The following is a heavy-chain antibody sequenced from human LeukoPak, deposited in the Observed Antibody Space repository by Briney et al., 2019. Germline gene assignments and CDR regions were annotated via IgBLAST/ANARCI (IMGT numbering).Heavy chain of an antibody. CDR1: GSSINSVYS. J-gene: IGHJ4*02. CDR3: ASYKTYYDSSGHPLDY. Sequence: SETLSLTCTVFGSSINSVYSWGWIRQPPGKGLEGIGSIYHNGNTYYNSSLKSRVTISVHTSENQFSLNLSSVTAADTAVYYCASYKTYYDSSGHPLDYWGQGTLVTVSS. V-gene: IGHV4-38-2*02. D-gene: IGHD3-22*01. CDR2: IYHNGNT.